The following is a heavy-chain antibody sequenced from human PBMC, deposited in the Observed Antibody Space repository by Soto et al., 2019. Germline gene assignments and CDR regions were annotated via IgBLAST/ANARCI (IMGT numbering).Heavy chain of an antibody. CDR3: ARQRYFDH. D-gene: IGHD3-9*01. CDR2: IYPGDSDI. J-gene: IGHJ4*02. CDR1: GYIFHNYW. Sequence: GESLKISCKGSGYIFHNYWIGWVRQMPGKGLEWMGIIYPGDSDIRYNPSFQGQVTISADKSISTTYLQWSSLKASDTAMYYCARQRYFDHWGQGTLVTVSS. V-gene: IGHV5-51*01.